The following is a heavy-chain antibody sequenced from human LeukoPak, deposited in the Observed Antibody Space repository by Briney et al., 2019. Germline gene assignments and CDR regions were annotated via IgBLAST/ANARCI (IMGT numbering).Heavy chain of an antibody. V-gene: IGHV4-59*01. D-gene: IGHD3-10*01. CDR1: GVSISSYY. J-gene: IGHJ4*02. CDR3: ARGRLGGSGSYYNVLDY. CDR2: IYYSGST. Sequence: PSETLSLTCTVSGVSISSYYWSWIRQAPGKGLEWIGYIYYSGSTNYNPSLKSRVNISVDTSKTQFSLKLSSVTAADTAVYYCARGRLGGSGSYYNVLDYWGQGTLVTVSS.